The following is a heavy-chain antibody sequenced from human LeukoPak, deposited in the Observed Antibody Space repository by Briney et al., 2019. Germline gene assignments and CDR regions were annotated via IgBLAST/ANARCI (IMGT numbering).Heavy chain of an antibody. Sequence: GGSLRLSCAACGFTFSSYEMNWVRQAPAKGLEWVSYISSSGSTIYYADSVKGRFTISRDNAKNSLYLQMNSLRAEDTAVYYCAREMELGENVDVWGKGTTVTISS. CDR2: ISSSGSTI. D-gene: IGHD1-26*01. V-gene: IGHV3-48*03. CDR1: GFTFSSYE. CDR3: AREMELGENVDV. J-gene: IGHJ6*04.